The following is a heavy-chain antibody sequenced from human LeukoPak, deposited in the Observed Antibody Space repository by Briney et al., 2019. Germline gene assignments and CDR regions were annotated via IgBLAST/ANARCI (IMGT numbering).Heavy chain of an antibody. Sequence: GGSLRLSCAASGFTFSSSRMTWVRQAPGKGLEWVGLIKTITEGGATDYAAPVKGRITISRDDSKNTLYLLMNSLNAEDTAVYYCTTLRTYWGQGTLVSVSS. V-gene: IGHV3-15*01. J-gene: IGHJ4*02. CDR1: GFTFSSSR. CDR2: IKTITEGGAT. CDR3: TTLRTY.